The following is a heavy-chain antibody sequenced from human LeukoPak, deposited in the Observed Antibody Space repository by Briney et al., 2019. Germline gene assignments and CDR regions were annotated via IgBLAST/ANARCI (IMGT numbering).Heavy chain of an antibody. CDR1: GGTFSSYA. D-gene: IGHD1-26*01. J-gene: IGHJ6*03. CDR3: AREGRFGRYYMDV. V-gene: IGHV1-69*06. Sequence: SVKVSCKASGGTFSSYAIGWVRQAPGQGLEWMGGIIPIFGTANYAQKSQGRVTITADKSTSTAYMELSSLRSEDTAVYYCAREGRFGRYYMDVWGKGTTVTVSS. CDR2: IIPIFGTA.